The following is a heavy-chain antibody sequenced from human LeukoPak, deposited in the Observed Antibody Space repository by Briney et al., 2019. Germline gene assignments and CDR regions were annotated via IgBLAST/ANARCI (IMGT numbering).Heavy chain of an antibody. J-gene: IGHJ4*02. CDR1: GGSISGYY. CDR2: IYYSGST. V-gene: IGHV4-59*08. D-gene: IGHD3-22*01. Sequence: SETLSLTCNVSGGSISGYYWSWIGQPPGKGLEYMGYIYYSGSTDYDPSLKSRITISVDTSKNQFFLKLSSVTAADTAVYYCARHYYDTSGYYYFDYWGQGTLVTVSS. CDR3: ARHYYDTSGYYYFDY.